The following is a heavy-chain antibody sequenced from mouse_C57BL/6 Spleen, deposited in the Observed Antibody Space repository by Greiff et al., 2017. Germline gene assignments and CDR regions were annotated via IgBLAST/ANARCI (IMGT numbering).Heavy chain of an antibody. V-gene: IGHV1-26*01. Sequence: VQLQQSGPELVKPGASVKISCKASGYTFTDYYMNWVKQSHGKSLEWIGDINPNNGGTSYNQKFKGKATLTVDKSSSTAYMELRSLTSEDSAVYYCALYYGKFSWFAYWGQGTLVTVSA. J-gene: IGHJ3*01. CDR1: GYTFTDYY. CDR2: INPNNGGT. D-gene: IGHD2-1*01. CDR3: ALYYGKFSWFAY.